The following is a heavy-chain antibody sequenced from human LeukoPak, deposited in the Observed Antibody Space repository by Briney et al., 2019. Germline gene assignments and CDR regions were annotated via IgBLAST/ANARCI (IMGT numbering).Heavy chain of an antibody. CDR3: AKDRGSGSYYKSDYYYGMDV. CDR1: GFTFSSYG. V-gene: IGHV3-30*18. CDR2: ISYDGSNK. Sequence: GGSLRLSCAASGFTFSSYGMHWVRQAPGKGLEWVAVISYDGSNKYYADSVKGRFTISRDNAKNSLYLQMNSLRAEDTALYYCAKDRGSGSYYKSDYYYGMDVWGQGTTVTVSS. J-gene: IGHJ6*02. D-gene: IGHD3-10*01.